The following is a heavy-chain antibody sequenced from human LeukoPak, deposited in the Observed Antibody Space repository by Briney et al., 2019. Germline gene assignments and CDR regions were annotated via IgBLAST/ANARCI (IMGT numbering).Heavy chain of an antibody. D-gene: IGHD3-10*01. V-gene: IGHV3-21*01. CDR3: ERDAGDVACVI. J-gene: IGHJ3*02. Sequence: KPGGSLRLSSVASRFTPGGYTIKCGRLAPGKGLEWVSSISSSLNMYFAESVKGRFTISRDSARNSGSLQLNSLRVEATAVYYCERDAGDVACVIWGQGTVVTVSS. CDR2: ISSSLNM. CDR1: RFTPGGYT.